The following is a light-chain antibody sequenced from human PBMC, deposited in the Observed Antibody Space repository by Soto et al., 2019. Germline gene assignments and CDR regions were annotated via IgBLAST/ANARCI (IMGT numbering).Light chain of an antibody. CDR2: GAS. CDR3: QQYGTSPWT. Sequence: EIVLTQSPGTLSLSPGERATLSCRASQSVSSSYLAWYQQRPGQAPRLLIFGASSRATGIPDRFSGSGSGTDFTLTINRLEPEGFAVYYCQQYGTSPWTFXQGTKVDIK. CDR1: QSVSSSY. V-gene: IGKV3-20*01. J-gene: IGKJ1*01.